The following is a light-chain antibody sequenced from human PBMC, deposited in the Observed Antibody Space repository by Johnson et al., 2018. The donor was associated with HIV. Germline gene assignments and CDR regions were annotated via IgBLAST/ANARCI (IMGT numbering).Light chain of an antibody. CDR1: SSNIGNNY. CDR2: DND. Sequence: QPVLTQPPSVSAAPGQKVTISCSGTSSNIGNNYVSWYQHLPGTAPKVLIYDNDKRPSGIPDRFSGSKSGPSATLGIYGLQTGDEADYYCGTWGSSLSTPNYVFGAVTKVTVL. V-gene: IGLV1-51*01. J-gene: IGLJ1*01. CDR3: GTWGSSLSTPNYV.